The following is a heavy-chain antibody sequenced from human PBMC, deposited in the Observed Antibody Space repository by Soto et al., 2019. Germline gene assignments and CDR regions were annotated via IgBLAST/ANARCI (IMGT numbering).Heavy chain of an antibody. J-gene: IGHJ4*02. CDR3: ARAVTEEPVDY. V-gene: IGHV1-69*02. D-gene: IGHD2-21*02. Sequence: QVQLVQSGAEVKKPGSSVKVSCKASGGTFSSYTISWVRQAPGQGLEWMGRIIPILGIANYAQKFQGRVTITANKSTSTAYMELSSLRSEDTAVYYCARAVTEEPVDYWGQGTLVTVSS. CDR2: IIPILGIA. CDR1: GGTFSSYT.